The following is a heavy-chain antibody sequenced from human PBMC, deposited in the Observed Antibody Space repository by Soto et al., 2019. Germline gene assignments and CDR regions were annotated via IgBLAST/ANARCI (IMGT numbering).Heavy chain of an antibody. CDR2: INDRSSAI. CDR3: AKEGSAAAPDY. V-gene: IGHV3-48*01. CDR1: GFSLSNYG. J-gene: IGHJ4*02. Sequence: GGSLRLSCAASGFSLSNYGMNWVRQAPGRGLEWVSHINDRSSAIYYADSVKGRFTISRDNSKNTLYLQMNSLRAEDTAVYYCAKEGSAAAPDYWGQGTLVTVSS. D-gene: IGHD6-13*01.